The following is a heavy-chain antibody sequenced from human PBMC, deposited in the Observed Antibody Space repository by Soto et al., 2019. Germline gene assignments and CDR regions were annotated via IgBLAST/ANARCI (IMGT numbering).Heavy chain of an antibody. J-gene: IGHJ5*02. CDR2: IWSDGHNK. CDR1: GFIFSNYG. D-gene: IGHD3-3*01. CDR3: ARAGSPYYDFWSGYPSDFDP. Sequence: GGSLRLSCAASGFIFSNYGMHWVRQAPGKGLEWVALIWSDGHNKYYVDSVKGRFTISRDNAKNSLYLQMNSLRAEDTAVYYCARAGSPYYDFWSGYPSDFDPWGQGTLVTVSS. V-gene: IGHV3-33*01.